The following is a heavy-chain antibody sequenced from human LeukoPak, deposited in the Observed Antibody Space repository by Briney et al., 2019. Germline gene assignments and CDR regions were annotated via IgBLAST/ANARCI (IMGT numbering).Heavy chain of an antibody. J-gene: IGHJ4*02. CDR2: INSDGSST. V-gene: IGHV3-74*01. Sequence: GGSLRLSRAASSGFTFSNYWMHWFRRAPGKGLVWVSRINSDGSSTTYADSVKGRFTISRDNAKNTLYLQMNSLRAEDTAVYYCASERGYCSGGSCTSSHFDYWGQGALVTVSS. CDR3: ASERGYCSGGSCTSSHFDY. CDR1: GFTFSNYW. D-gene: IGHD2-15*01.